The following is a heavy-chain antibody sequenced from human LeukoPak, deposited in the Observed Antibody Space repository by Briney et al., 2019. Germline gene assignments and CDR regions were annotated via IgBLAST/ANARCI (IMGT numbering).Heavy chain of an antibody. V-gene: IGHV1-18*01. D-gene: IGHD2-2*01. CDR2: ISAYNGNT. CDR1: GYTFTSYG. CDR3: ARVGVIVVVPAATREDFDY. J-gene: IGHJ4*02. Sequence: ASVKVSCKASGYTFTSYGISWVRQAPGQGLEWMGWISAYNGNTNCAQKLQGRVTMTTDTSTSTAYMELRSLRSDDTAVYYCARVGVIVVVPAATREDFDYWGQGTLVTVSS.